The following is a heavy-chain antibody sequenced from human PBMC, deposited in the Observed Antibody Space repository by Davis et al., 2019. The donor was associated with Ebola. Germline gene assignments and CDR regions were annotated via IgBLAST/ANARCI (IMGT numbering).Heavy chain of an antibody. CDR2: ISYDGSNK. CDR3: TRNFDWYDKS. J-gene: IGHJ5*02. V-gene: IGHV3-30*03. D-gene: IGHD3-9*01. Sequence: PGGSLRLSCAASGFTFSSYGMHWVRQAPGKGLEWVAVISYDGSNKYYTDSVKGRFAISRDNAKNTLYLQMNSLRADDTAVYYCTRNFDWYDKSWGQGTLVTVSS. CDR1: GFTFSSYG.